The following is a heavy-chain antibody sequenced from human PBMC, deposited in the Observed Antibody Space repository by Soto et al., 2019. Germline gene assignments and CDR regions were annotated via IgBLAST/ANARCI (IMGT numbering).Heavy chain of an antibody. CDR3: ARTPGSYLYYFDY. J-gene: IGHJ4*02. Sequence: PGESLKISCKGSGYTFTNYWIGWMRQMPGKGLEWMGIIYPGDSDTRYSPSFQGQVTISADKSISTAYLQWSSLKASDTAMYYCARTPGSYLYYFDYWGQGTLVTVSS. V-gene: IGHV5-51*01. CDR1: GYTFTNYW. D-gene: IGHD1-26*01. CDR2: IYPGDSDT.